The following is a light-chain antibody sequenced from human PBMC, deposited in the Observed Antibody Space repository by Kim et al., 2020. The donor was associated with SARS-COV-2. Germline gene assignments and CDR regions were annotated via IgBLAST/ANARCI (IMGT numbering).Light chain of an antibody. CDR3: QQYGSSPDT. J-gene: IGKJ2*01. CDR2: GAS. CDR1: QSVSSSY. V-gene: IGKV3-20*01. Sequence: RGERATHSCRASQSVSSSYLAWYQQKRGQAPRLLIYGASSRATGIPDRFSGSGSGTDFTLTISRLEPEDFAVYYCQQYGSSPDTFGQGTKLEIK.